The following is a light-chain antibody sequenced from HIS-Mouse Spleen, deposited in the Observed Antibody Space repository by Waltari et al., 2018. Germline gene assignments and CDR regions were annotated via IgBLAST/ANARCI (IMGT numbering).Light chain of an antibody. J-gene: IGLJ1*01. V-gene: IGLV2-11*01. CDR3: CSYAGSYSYV. CDR2: DVS. CDR1: SSDVGGYNY. Sequence: TISCTGTSSDVGGYNYVSWYQQHPGKAPKLMIYDVSKRPSGVPDRFSGSKSGNTASLTISGLQAEDEADYYCCSYAGSYSYVFGTGTKVTVL.